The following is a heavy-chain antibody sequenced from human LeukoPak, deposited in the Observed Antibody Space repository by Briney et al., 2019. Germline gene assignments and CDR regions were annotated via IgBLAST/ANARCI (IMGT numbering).Heavy chain of an antibody. D-gene: IGHD6-13*01. CDR2: ISRSGTTM. CDR1: GFTFSSYS. Sequence: SGGSLRLSCAASGFTFSSYSMNWVRQAPGKGLEWVSYISRSGTTMYYAESVKGRFTISRDNAKNSLYLQMNSLRAEDTAVYYCARENSSTWYDYYYYMDVWGKGTTVTISS. J-gene: IGHJ6*03. CDR3: ARENSSTWYDYYYYMDV. V-gene: IGHV3-48*04.